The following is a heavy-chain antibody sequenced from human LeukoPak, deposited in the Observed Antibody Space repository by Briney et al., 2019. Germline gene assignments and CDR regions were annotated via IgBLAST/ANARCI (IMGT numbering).Heavy chain of an antibody. V-gene: IGHV3-74*01. J-gene: IGHJ4*02. CDR1: GNYW. CDR3: VSFYETY. CDR2: INSDGSWT. D-gene: IGHD2/OR15-2a*01. Sequence: PGGSLRLSCAASGNYWMHWVRQAPGKGLVWVSHINSDGSWTSYADSVKGRFTISKDNAKNTVYLRMNSLRAEDTAAYYCVSFYETYWGRGTLVTVSS.